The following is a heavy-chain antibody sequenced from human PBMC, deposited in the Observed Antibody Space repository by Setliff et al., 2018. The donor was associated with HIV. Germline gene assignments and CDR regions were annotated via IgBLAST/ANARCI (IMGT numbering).Heavy chain of an antibody. D-gene: IGHD1-7*01. J-gene: IGHJ4*02. V-gene: IGHV4-34*01. CDR3: ASSNYRFVYFDY. CDR2: INHSGNT. Sequence: KPSETLSLTCAVYGGSFSGYYWSWIRQPPGKGLEWIGEINHSGNTYYKPSLKSRVTISVDTSKNQFSLKLSSVTAADTAVYYCASSNYRFVYFDYWGQGTLVTVSS. CDR1: GGSFSGYY.